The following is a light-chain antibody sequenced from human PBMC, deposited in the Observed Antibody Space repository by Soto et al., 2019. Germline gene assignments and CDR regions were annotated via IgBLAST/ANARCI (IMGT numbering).Light chain of an antibody. CDR2: EVN. Sequence: QSVLTQPASVSGSPGQSITISCTGTSSDVGTYNLVSWYQQRPGKAPKLMIYEVNKRPSGVSNRFSGSKSGSTASLTISGLQAEDEADYYCCSYAGFSNWVFGGGTKLTVL. V-gene: IGLV2-23*02. CDR1: SSDVGTYNL. CDR3: CSYAGFSNWV. J-gene: IGLJ3*02.